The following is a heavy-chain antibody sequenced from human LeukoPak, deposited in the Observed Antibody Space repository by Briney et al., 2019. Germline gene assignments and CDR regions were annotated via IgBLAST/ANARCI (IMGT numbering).Heavy chain of an antibody. J-gene: IGHJ4*02. CDR2: ISSSSSYI. CDR3: ARDPRWAVAGYTNPDY. Sequence: PRGSLTLSCAASGPTFSSYSMHWVRQAPGKWLEWVSSISSSSSYIYYTDSVKGRFTIARDNAKNSLYLQMNSLRAEDTAVYYCARDPRWAVAGYTNPDYWGQGTLVTVSS. D-gene: IGHD6-19*01. V-gene: IGHV3-21*01. CDR1: GPTFSSYS.